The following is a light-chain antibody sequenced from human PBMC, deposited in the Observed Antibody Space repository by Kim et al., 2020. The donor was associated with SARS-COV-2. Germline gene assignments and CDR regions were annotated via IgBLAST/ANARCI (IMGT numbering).Light chain of an antibody. V-gene: IGLV1-36*01. CDR1: TSNIGKNA. CDR3: AVWDDSLNAWV. CDR2: SND. J-gene: IGLJ3*02. Sequence: ELTQPPSVSEAPRQRVTISCSGTTSNIGKNAVNWYQQFPGKAPKLLIYSNDVLPSGVSDRFSGSKSGTSASLAISGLQSEDEADYYCAVWDDSLNAWVFGGGTKLTVL.